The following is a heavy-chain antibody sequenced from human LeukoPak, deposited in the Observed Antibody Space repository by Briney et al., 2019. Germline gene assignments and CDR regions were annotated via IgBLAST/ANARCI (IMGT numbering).Heavy chain of an antibody. J-gene: IGHJ4*02. CDR2: ISGRGGST. Sequence: GGSLRLSCAASGFTFSSYAMSWVRQAPGKGLEWVSAISGRGGSTYYADSVKGRFTVSRDNSKNTLYLQMNSLRAEDTAVYYCAKFNSSRQGGYFDYWGQGTLVTFSS. CDR1: GFTFSSYA. V-gene: IGHV3-23*01. D-gene: IGHD6-13*01. CDR3: AKFNSSRQGGYFDY.